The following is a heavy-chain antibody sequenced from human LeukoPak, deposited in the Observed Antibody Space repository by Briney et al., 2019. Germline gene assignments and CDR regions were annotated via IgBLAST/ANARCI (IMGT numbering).Heavy chain of an antibody. Sequence: GASVKVSCKASGYTFTSYGISWVRQAPGQGLEWMGWISAYNGNTNYAQKLQGRVTMTTDISTSTAYMELRSLRSDDTAVYYCARDVYCSGGSCYLDYWGQGTLVTVSS. D-gene: IGHD2-15*01. V-gene: IGHV1-18*01. J-gene: IGHJ4*02. CDR2: ISAYNGNT. CDR3: ARDVYCSGGSCYLDY. CDR1: GYTFTSYG.